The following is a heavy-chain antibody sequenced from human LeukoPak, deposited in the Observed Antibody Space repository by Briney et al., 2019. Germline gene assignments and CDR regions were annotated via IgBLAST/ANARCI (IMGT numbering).Heavy chain of an antibody. J-gene: IGHJ5*02. V-gene: IGHV2-5*02. CDR2: ISRDDDQ. Sequence: SGPTLVKPTQTLTLTCTFSGFSLNTGDVGVGWIRQPPGKALEWLALISRDDDQRYSPSLKNRLTITKDTSKNQVVLTMTNMDPVDTATYYCAHTGSPHGEDWFEPWGQGTLVTVSS. CDR1: GFSLNTGDVG. CDR3: AHTGSPHGEDWFEP. D-gene: IGHD7-27*01.